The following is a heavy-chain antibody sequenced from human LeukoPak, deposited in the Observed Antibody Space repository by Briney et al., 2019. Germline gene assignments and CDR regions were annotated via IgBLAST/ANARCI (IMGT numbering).Heavy chain of an antibody. J-gene: IGHJ3*02. CDR2: TNSDGSST. CDR1: GFTFSSYW. D-gene: IGHD4-11*01. V-gene: IGHV3-74*01. Sequence: GGSLRLSCAASGFTFSSYWMHWVRQAPGKGLVWVSRTNSDGSSTSYADSVKGRFTISRDNAKNTLYLQMNSLRAEDTAVYYCARERDYSNYGTLAFDIWGQGTMVTVSS. CDR3: ARERDYSNYGTLAFDI.